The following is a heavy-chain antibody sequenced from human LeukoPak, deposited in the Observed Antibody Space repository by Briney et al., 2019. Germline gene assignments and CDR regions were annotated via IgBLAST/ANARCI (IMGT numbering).Heavy chain of an antibody. CDR1: GFTFSSYS. CDR3: AKEMYSSGWTTFDY. J-gene: IGHJ4*02. V-gene: IGHV3-48*01. CDR2: ISSSSSRSGSSAI. D-gene: IGHD6-19*01. Sequence: GGSLRLSCAASGFTFSSYSMNWVRQAPGKGLEWLSYISSSSSRSGSSAIYYADSVKGRFTISRDNSKNTLYLQMGSLRAEDTALYYCAKEMYSSGWTTFDYWGQGTLVTVSS.